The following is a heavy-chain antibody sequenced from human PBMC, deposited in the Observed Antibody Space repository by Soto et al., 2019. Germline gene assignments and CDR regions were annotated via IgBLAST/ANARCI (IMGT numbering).Heavy chain of an antibody. Sequence: ASETLSLTCAASGYSIGRGYHWGWIRQTPGKGLEWIGSIYHSGSTYYNPSLKSRVTISVATSKNQFSLKLSAVAATDTAVYYCARVRITMVRGVISGWFDPWGQGTLVTASS. CDR1: GYSIGRGYH. V-gene: IGHV4-38-2*01. CDR2: IYHSGST. J-gene: IGHJ5*02. CDR3: ARVRITMVRGVISGWFDP. D-gene: IGHD3-10*01.